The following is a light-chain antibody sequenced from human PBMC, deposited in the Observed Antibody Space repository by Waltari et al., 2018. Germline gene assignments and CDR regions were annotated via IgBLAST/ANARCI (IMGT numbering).Light chain of an antibody. CDR3: QQYDNWPGT. CDR2: DAS. V-gene: IGKV3-15*01. Sequence: ETVMTQSPATLSVSPGERASLSCRASQNVNNNLAWYQQKPGQVPRLLIYDASTWATGIPARFSGSGSGAEFTLTISSLQSEDFAVYYCQQYDNWPGTFGHGTKVEIK. CDR1: QNVNNN. J-gene: IGKJ1*01.